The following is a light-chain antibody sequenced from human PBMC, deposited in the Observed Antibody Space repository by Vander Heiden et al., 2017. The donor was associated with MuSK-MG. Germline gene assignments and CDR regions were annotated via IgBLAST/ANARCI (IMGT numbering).Light chain of an antibody. CDR2: EVS. CDR1: SSDVGTHNY. V-gene: IGLV2-14*01. Sequence: SALTQPASVSASPGQSLTISCTGTSSDVGTHNYVSWYQQHPGKAHKLMIYEVSNRPAGVANRFSGSKSGNTASLTISGRQEEEEADYYCSSDTRSSTYVFGTGTKGTVL. CDR3: SSDTRSSTYV. J-gene: IGLJ1*01.